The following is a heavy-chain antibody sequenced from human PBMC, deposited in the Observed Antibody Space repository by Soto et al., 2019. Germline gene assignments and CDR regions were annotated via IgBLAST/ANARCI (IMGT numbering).Heavy chain of an antibody. J-gene: IGHJ4*02. V-gene: IGHV3-23*01. CDR1: GFTFRSYA. CDR3: AKARTIAPPQGDY. CDR2: ISGSGGST. Sequence: EVQLLESGGGLVQPGGSLRLSCAASGFTFRSYAMSWVRQAPGQGLEWVAAISGSGGSTYYADSVKGRFTTSRDNSKNKLYLQTNSLRAEDTAVYYCAKARTIAPPQGDYWRQGPLVTFSS. D-gene: IGHD2-21*01.